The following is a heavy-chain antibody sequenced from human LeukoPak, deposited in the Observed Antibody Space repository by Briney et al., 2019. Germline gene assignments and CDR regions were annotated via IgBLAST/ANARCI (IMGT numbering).Heavy chain of an antibody. J-gene: IGHJ6*02. CDR2: ISGSGGST. D-gene: IGHD3-9*01. V-gene: IGHV3-23*01. CDR3: AKKDFDWFEGYYGMDV. Sequence: GGSLRLSCAASGFTFSTYAMSWVRQAPGKGLEWVSAISGSGGSTYYADSVKGRFTISRDNSKNTLYLQMNSLSAEDTAVYYCAKKDFDWFEGYYGMDVWGQGTTVTVSS. CDR1: GFTFSTYA.